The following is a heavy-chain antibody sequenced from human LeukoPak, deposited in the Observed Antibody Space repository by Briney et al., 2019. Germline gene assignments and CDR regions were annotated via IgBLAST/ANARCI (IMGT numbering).Heavy chain of an antibody. V-gene: IGHV4-34*01. CDR1: GGSFSGYY. CDR3: ARGAYSNYYHRSRWFDP. J-gene: IGHJ5*02. CDR2: INHSGST. Sequence: PWETLSLTCAVYGGSFSGYYWSWIRQPPGKGLEWIGEINHSGSTNSNPSLKRRVTISVDTSKNQFSLKLSSVTAADTAVYYCARGAYSNYYHRSRWFDPWGQGTLVTVSS. D-gene: IGHD4-11*01.